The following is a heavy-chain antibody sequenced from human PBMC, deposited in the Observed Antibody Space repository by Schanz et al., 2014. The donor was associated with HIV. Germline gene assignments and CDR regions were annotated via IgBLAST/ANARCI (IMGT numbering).Heavy chain of an antibody. Sequence: QVQLVQSGAEVKKPGASVKVSCKTSGYLFTNYVVNWVRQAPGQGLEWMGGILPIFGTTNYAQEFQGRVTITADQSTRAAYRELSRLRFEDTPVYYCASHGERITMIVVVTGGYYGMAVWGQGITATVSS. CDR1: GYLFTNYV. J-gene: IGHJ6*02. D-gene: IGHD3-22*01. CDR3: ASHGERITMIVVVTGGYYGMAV. CDR2: ILPIFGTT. V-gene: IGHV1-69*13.